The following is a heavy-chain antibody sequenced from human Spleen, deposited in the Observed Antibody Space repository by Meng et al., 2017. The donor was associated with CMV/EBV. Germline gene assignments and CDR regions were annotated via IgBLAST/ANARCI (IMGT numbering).Heavy chain of an antibody. CDR3: TRDFVRMGMDV. D-gene: IGHD4-17*01. CDR1: GFTFSSYA. V-gene: IGHV3-49*04. CDR2: IRSKVYGGAT. Sequence: GGSLRLSCAASGFTFSSYAMSWVRQAPGKGLEWVGIIRSKVYGGATEYAASVKGRFTISRDDSKSIAYLQMNSLKIEDTAVYYCTRDFVRMGMDVWGQGTTVTVSS. J-gene: IGHJ6*02.